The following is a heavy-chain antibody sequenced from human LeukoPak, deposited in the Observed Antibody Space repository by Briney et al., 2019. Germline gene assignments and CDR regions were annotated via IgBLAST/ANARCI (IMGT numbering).Heavy chain of an antibody. CDR1: GGSISSYY. Sequence: SETLSLTCTVSGGSISSYYWSWIRQPPGKGLEWIGYIYYSGSTNYNPSLKSRVTISVGTSKNQFSLKLSSVTAADTAVYYCARSSFDFWSGYYRAFVDVWGQGTTVTVSS. V-gene: IGHV4-59*01. J-gene: IGHJ6*02. D-gene: IGHD3-3*01. CDR2: IYYSGST. CDR3: ARSSFDFWSGYYRAFVDV.